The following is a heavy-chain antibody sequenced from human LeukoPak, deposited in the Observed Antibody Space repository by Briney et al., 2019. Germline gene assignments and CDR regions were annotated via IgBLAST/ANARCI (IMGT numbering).Heavy chain of an antibody. V-gene: IGHV3-66*01. J-gene: IGHJ4*02. CDR3: VRDNGYGSGSFDY. CDR2: IYSGGST. D-gene: IGHD3-10*01. Sequence: GGSLRLSCAASGFTVSSNYMNWVRQAPGKGLEWVSVIYSGGSTYYADSVKGRFTISRDNSKNTLYLQMNSLRAEDTAVYYCVRDNGYGSGSFDYWGQGTLVTVSS. CDR1: GFTVSSNY.